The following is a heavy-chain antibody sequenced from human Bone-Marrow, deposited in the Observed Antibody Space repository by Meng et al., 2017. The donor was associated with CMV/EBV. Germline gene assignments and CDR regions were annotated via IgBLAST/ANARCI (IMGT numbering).Heavy chain of an antibody. CDR3: ARGGGLRFLYP. D-gene: IGHD3-3*01. CDR1: GFTFSSYA. V-gene: IGHV4-34*01. CDR2: ISHSGST. J-gene: IGHJ5*02. Sequence: ESLKISCAASGFTFSSYAMSWVRQAPGKGLEWIGEISHSGSTNYDPSLKSRVTISVDTSKNQFSLKLSSVTAADTAVYYCARGGGLRFLYPWGQGNLVTVSS.